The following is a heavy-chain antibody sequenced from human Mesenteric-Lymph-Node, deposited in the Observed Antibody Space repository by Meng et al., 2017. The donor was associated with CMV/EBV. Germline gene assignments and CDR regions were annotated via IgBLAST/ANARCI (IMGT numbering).Heavy chain of an antibody. J-gene: IGHJ4*02. Sequence: QVQLQQWGAGLLKPSETLSLTCAVYGVSFSGYYWSWIRQPPRKGLEWIGEINHSGVPNYNPSLKSRVTISLDRSKNQFSLKLSSVTAEDTAVYYCARGSDIPVNNYWGQGTLVTVSS. CDR3: ARGSDIPVNNY. CDR1: GVSFSGYY. V-gene: IGHV4-34*01. CDR2: INHSGVP. D-gene: IGHD2-15*01.